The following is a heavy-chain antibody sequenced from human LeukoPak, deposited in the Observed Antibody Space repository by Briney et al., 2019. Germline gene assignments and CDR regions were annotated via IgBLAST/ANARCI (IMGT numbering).Heavy chain of an antibody. CDR1: GYSFTSYW. CDR2: IYPGDSDT. D-gene: IGHD6-19*01. V-gene: IGHV5-51*01. J-gene: IGHJ4*02. Sequence: GESLKISCKGSGYSFTSYWIGWVRQLPGKGLEWMGIIYPGDSDTRYSPSFQGQVTMSADKSISTAYLQWSSLKASDTAMYYCARYSSAWSFDYWGQGTLVTVSS. CDR3: ARYSSAWSFDY.